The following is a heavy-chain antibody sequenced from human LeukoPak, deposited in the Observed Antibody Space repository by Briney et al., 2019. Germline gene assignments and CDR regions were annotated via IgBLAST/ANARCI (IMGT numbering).Heavy chain of an antibody. CDR3: ARDLGTVGYCSSTSCFEYFQH. D-gene: IGHD2-2*01. CDR2: INPNSGGT. Sequence: ASVKVSCKASGDTFTNYDITWVRQAPGQGLKWMGWINPNSGGTNYAQKFQGRVTMTRDTSISTAYMELSRLRSDDTAVYYCARDLGTVGYCSSTSCFEYFQHWGQGTLVTVSS. CDR1: GDTFTNYD. V-gene: IGHV1-2*02. J-gene: IGHJ1*01.